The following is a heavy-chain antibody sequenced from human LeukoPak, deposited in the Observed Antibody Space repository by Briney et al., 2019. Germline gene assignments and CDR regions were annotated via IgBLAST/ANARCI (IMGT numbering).Heavy chain of an antibody. CDR1: GSTFSSYW. J-gene: IGHJ6*02. CDR3: ARDLRVLPAADYYYGMDV. CDR2: IKQDGSEK. Sequence: PGGSLRLSCAASGSTFSSYWMSWVRQAPGKGLEWVANIKQDGSEKYYVDSVKGRFTISRDNAKNSLYLQMNSLRAEDTAVYYCARDLRVLPAADYYYGMDVWGQGTTVTVSS. V-gene: IGHV3-7*01. D-gene: IGHD2-2*01.